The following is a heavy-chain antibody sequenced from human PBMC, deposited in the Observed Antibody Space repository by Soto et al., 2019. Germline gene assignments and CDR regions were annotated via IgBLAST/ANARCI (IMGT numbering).Heavy chain of an antibody. CDR2: ISWSTSSI. Sequence: GGSLRLSCAASGFTFDDYAMHWVRQIPGKGLQWVSGISWSTSSIGYGASLRGRFLISRDNANNSLYLQMNDLRPEDTALYYCGKASSSNSWSPIDYWGQGAMVTVSS. J-gene: IGHJ4*02. V-gene: IGHV3-9*01. CDR3: GKASSSNSWSPIDY. CDR1: GFTFDDYA. D-gene: IGHD3-3*01.